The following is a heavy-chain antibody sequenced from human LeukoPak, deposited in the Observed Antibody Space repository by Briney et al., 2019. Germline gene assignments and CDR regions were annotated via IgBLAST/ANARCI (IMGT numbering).Heavy chain of an antibody. CDR1: GGTFSSYA. Sequence: SVKVSCKASGGTFSSYAISWVRQAPGQGLEWMGGIIPIFGTANYAQKFQGRVTMTRDTAISTAYMQLSSLRSGDTAVYYCAREVGYSSSYYGRFDPWGQGTLVTVSS. D-gene: IGHD6-13*01. CDR2: IIPIFGTA. CDR3: AREVGYSSSYYGRFDP. V-gene: IGHV1-69*05. J-gene: IGHJ5*02.